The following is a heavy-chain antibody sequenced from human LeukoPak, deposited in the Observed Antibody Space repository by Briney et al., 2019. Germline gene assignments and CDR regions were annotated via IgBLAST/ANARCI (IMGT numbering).Heavy chain of an antibody. CDR2: INPSGGST. V-gene: IGHV1-46*01. J-gene: IGHJ5*02. D-gene: IGHD1-26*01. Sequence: ASVKVSCKASGYTFTNYYIHWVRQAPGQGLEWMGIINPSGGSTSYAQKFQGRVTMTRDTSTSTVYMELSSLRSGDTAVYYCARDVGVLFDPWGQGTLVTVSS. CDR1: GYTFTNYY. CDR3: ARDVGVLFDP.